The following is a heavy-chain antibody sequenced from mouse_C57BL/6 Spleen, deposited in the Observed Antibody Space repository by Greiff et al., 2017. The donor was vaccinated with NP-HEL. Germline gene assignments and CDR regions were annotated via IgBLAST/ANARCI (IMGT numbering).Heavy chain of an antibody. V-gene: IGHV1-52*01. Sequence: VQLQQPGAELVRPGSSVKLSCKASGYTFTSYWMHWVKQRPIQGLEWIGNIDPSDSETHYNQKFKDKATLTVDKSSSTAYMQLSSLTSEDSAVYYCARTGYYYGSSPYYYAMDYWGQGTSVTVSS. D-gene: IGHD1-1*01. CDR2: IDPSDSET. CDR1: GYTFTSYW. CDR3: ARTGYYYGSSPYYYAMDY. J-gene: IGHJ4*01.